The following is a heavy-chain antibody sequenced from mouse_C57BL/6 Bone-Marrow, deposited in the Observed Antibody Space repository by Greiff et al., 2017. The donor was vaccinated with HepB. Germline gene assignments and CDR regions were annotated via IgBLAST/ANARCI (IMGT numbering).Heavy chain of an antibody. CDR1: GFTFSSYA. CDR3: TGGTPYWYFDV. V-gene: IGHV5-9-1*02. D-gene: IGHD1-1*02. CDR2: ISSGGDYI. Sequence: DVQLQESGEGLVKPGGSLKLSCAASGFTFSSYAMSWVRQTPEKRLEWVAYISSGGDYIYYADTVKGRFTISRDNARNTLYLQMSSLKAEDTAMYYCTGGTPYWYFDVWGTGTTVTVSS. J-gene: IGHJ1*03.